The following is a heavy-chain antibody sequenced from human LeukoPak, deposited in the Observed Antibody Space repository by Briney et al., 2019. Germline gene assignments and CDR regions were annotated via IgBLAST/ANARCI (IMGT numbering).Heavy chain of an antibody. CDR2: IRYDGSNK. Sequence: GGSLRLSCAASGFTFRTYGMQWVRQAPAKGLEWVAFIRYDGSNKYYADSVKGRFTISRDNSKNTLYLQMNSLRADDTSVYYCAKDSGPVGAADYWGQGTLVTVSS. V-gene: IGHV3-30*02. CDR3: AKDSGPVGAADY. CDR1: GFTFRTYG. D-gene: IGHD1-26*01. J-gene: IGHJ4*02.